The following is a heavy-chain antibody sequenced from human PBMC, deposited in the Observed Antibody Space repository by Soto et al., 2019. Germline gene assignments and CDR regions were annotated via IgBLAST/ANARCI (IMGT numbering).Heavy chain of an antibody. Sequence: EVQLVESGGGLVQPGGSLRLSCAASGFTFTSYWMNWVRLAPGKGLVWVSRINSDGSTTGYVDSVKGRFTISRDNAKNTLYLQMNSLRAEDTAVYYCARRDQIAYYYGMDVWAQGTTVTVSS. CDR3: ARRDQIAYYYGMDV. J-gene: IGHJ6*02. CDR1: GFTFTSYW. V-gene: IGHV3-74*01. D-gene: IGHD2-21*01. CDR2: INSDGSTT.